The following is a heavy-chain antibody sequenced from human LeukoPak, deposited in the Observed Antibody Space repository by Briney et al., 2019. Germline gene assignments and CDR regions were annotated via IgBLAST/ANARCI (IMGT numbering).Heavy chain of an antibody. CDR2: ISAYNGNT. V-gene: IGHV1-18*01. J-gene: IGHJ4*02. Sequence: GASVNVSCKASVYTFTSYGISWVRQAPGQGLEWMGWISAYNGNTNYAQKLQGRVTMTTDTSTSTAYMELRSLRSDDTAVYYCARAGIVATIACLGYWGQGTLVTASS. D-gene: IGHD5-12*01. CDR3: ARAGIVATIACLGY. CDR1: VYTFTSYG.